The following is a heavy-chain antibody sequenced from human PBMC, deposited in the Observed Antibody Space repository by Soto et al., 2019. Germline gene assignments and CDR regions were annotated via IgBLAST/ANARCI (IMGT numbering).Heavy chain of an antibody. Sequence: SETLSLTCTVSGGSVSSSSYYRGWVRQPPGKGLEWIGSVYYSGSTYYNPSLESRVTISVDKSKNQFSLKLMSLSAADTAVYYCGTLEGLATISYYFDYWGQGALDTVSS. CDR1: GGSVSSSSYY. D-gene: IGHD3-9*01. CDR3: GTLEGLATISYYFDY. J-gene: IGHJ4*02. CDR2: VYYSGST. V-gene: IGHV4-39*01.